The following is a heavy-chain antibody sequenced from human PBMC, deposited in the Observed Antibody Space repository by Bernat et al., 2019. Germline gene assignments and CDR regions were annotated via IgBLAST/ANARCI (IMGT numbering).Heavy chain of an antibody. CDR3: AGGLRHQLLRRSNWFDP. CDR1: GVTFSSYS. D-gene: IGHD2-2*01. J-gene: IGHJ5*02. V-gene: IGHV3-21*01. CDR2: MSSRSSYI. Sequence: EVQLVESGGGLVKPGGSLRLSCAASGVTFSSYSMNWVRQAPGKGLEGVASMSSRSSYIYYADAVKGRFTISRDNAKNSQYLQMTSLRAKDTAVYYCAGGLRHQLLRRSNWFDPWGQGTLVTVSS.